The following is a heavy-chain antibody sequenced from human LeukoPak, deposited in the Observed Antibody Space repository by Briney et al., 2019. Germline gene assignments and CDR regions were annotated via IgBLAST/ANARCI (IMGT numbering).Heavy chain of an antibody. CDR3: ARVLGSYNYFDY. V-gene: IGHV3-23*01. J-gene: IGHJ4*02. D-gene: IGHD1-1*01. CDR1: GFTFSNSA. CDR2: ISAGGGGT. Sequence: GGSLRLSCAASGFTFSNSALSWVRQAPGKGLEWVSAISAGGGGTYYADSVKGRFTISRDNSKNTLYLQMNSLRDEDTAVYYCARVLGSYNYFDYWGQGTLVTVSS.